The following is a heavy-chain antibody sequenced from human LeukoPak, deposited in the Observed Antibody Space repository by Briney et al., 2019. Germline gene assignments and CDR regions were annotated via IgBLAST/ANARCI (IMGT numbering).Heavy chain of an antibody. V-gene: IGHV3-48*01. Sequence: GGSLILSCAASGFTFSSHNMNWVRQAPGKGLEWISFINFKSEDIRYADSVEGRFIISRDNARKSLYLHMNSLRAEDTAVYYCARDKDYASDMWGQGTMVTVAS. D-gene: IGHD4-11*01. J-gene: IGHJ3*02. CDR1: GFTFSSHN. CDR2: INFKSEDI. CDR3: ARDKDYASDM.